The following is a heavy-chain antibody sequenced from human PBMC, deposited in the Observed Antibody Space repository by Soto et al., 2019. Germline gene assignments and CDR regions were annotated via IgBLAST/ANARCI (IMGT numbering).Heavy chain of an antibody. CDR1: GGSISSGGYY. CDR2: IYYSGST. D-gene: IGHD5-12*01. J-gene: IGHJ4*02. CDR3: ASSPGLRYYFDY. Sequence: SETLSLTCTVPGGSISSGGYYWSWIRQHPGKGLEWIGYIYYSGSTYYNPSLKSRVTISVDTSKNQFSLKLSSVTAADTAVYYCASSPGLRYYFDYWGQGTLVTVSS. V-gene: IGHV4-31*03.